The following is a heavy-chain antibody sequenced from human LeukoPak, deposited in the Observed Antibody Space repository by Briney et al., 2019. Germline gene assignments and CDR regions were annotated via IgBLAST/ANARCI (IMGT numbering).Heavy chain of an antibody. CDR3: ARDRVTMIVVALDAFDI. V-gene: IGHV3-30-3*01. D-gene: IGHD3-22*01. J-gene: IGHJ3*02. CDR1: GFTFSTYA. CDR2: ISYAGNNK. Sequence: GGSLRLSCAASGFTFSTYAMHWVRQAPGKGLEWVAVISYAGNNKYCADSVKGRSTISRDNSKNTLYLQMNSLRAEDTAVYYCARDRVTMIVVALDAFDIWGQGTMVTVSS.